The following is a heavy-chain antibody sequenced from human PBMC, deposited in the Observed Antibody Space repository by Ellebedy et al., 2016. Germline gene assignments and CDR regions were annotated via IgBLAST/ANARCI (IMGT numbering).Heavy chain of an antibody. CDR2: IRSDESEK. CDR1: GFTVSSSW. V-gene: IGHV3-7*01. CDR3: ASLAGRQRYND. D-gene: IGHD6-6*01. J-gene: IGHJ4*02. Sequence: GESLKISCAASGFTVSSSWVSWVRQAPGKGLEWVANIRSDESEKYFKDSVKGRFTISRDNARNSLYLQMNSLRVEDTAVYYCASLAGRQRYNDWGQGTLVTVST.